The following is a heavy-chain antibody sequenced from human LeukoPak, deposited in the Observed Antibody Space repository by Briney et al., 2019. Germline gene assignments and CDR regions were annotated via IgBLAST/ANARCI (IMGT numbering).Heavy chain of an antibody. CDR2: ISSSGDTI. CDR1: GFTFSSFE. Sequence: GGSLRLSCAASGFTFSSFEMNWVRQAPGKGLEWVSYISSSGDTIYYADSVKGRFTISRDNAKKSLYLQMNSLRAEDTAIYYCARDLYSGNDYWGQGTLVTVSS. CDR3: ARDLYSGNDY. D-gene: IGHD1-26*01. V-gene: IGHV3-48*03. J-gene: IGHJ4*02.